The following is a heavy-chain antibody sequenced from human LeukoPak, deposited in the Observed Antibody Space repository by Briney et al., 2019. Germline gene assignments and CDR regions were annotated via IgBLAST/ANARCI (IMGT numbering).Heavy chain of an antibody. CDR3: TRTKTVAGDY. V-gene: IGHV3-73*01. CDR2: IRSKANSYAT. Sequence: GGSLRLSCAASGFTFSGSAMHWVRQAPGKGLEWVGRIRSKANSYATAYAAPVKGRSTISTDDSKNTAYQQMNSLKTEDTAVYYCTRTKTVAGDYWGQGTLVTVSS. J-gene: IGHJ4*02. CDR1: GFTFSGSA. D-gene: IGHD6-19*01.